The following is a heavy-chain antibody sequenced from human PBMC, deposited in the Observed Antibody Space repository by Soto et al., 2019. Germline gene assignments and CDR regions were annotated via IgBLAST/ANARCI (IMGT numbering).Heavy chain of an antibody. V-gene: IGHV1-69*01. J-gene: IGHJ6*02. D-gene: IGHD2-2*01. CDR1: GGTFSSYA. CDR2: IIPISDTT. Sequence: QVQLVQSGAEVKKPGSSVKVSCKASGGTFSSYAISWVRQAPGQGLEWMGGIIPISDTTNYAQKFQGRVTITADESTSTAYMELSSLRSEDTAVYYCARSQGSSTSLDIYYYYYYGMDVLGQGTTVTVSS. CDR3: ARSQGSSTSLDIYYYYYYGMDV.